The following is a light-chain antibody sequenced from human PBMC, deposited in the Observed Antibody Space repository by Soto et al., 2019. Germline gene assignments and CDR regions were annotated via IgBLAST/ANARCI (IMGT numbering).Light chain of an antibody. Sequence: DIQMTQSPSSVSASVGDRVTITCRASRGIYSWLAWYRQKSGRAPTLLIYAASILQSGVPSRFSGSGSGTDFTLTITSLQPEDFGTYYCHQLNSFPITFGQGTRLEIK. J-gene: IGKJ5*01. CDR1: RGIYSW. CDR3: HQLNSFPIT. CDR2: AAS. V-gene: IGKV1D-12*01.